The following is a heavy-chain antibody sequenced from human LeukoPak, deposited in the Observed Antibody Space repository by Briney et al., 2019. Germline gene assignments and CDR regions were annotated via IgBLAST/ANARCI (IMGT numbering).Heavy chain of an antibody. CDR1: GYTFTGYY. CDR3: AREAKVRALRGFDP. Sequence: ASVKVSCKASGYTFTGYYMHWVRQAPGQGLEWMGWINPNSGDTNYAQKFQGRVTMTRDTSISTAYMELSRLRSDDTAVYYCAREAKVRALRGFDPWGQGTLVTVSS. D-gene: IGHD3-10*01. J-gene: IGHJ5*02. CDR2: INPNSGDT. V-gene: IGHV1-2*02.